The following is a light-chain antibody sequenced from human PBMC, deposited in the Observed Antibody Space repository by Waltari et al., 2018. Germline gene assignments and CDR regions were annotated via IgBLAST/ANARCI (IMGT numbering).Light chain of an antibody. J-gene: IGLJ2*01. CDR2: STS. CDR3: LLYYGGVQGV. CDR1: TGAVTSAYY. Sequence: QAVVTQEPSLTVSPGGTVNLTCASSTGAVTSAYYPNWFQQKPGQAPRPLIYSTSTKYSWTPARFSGSLLGGKAALTLSGVQPEDEAEYYCLLYYGGVQGVFGGGTKLTVL. V-gene: IGLV7-43*01.